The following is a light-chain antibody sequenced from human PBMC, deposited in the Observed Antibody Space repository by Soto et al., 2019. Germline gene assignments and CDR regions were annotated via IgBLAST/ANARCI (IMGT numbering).Light chain of an antibody. Sequence: EIVLTQSPGTLSLSPGERATLSCRASQSVSSSYLAWYQQKPGQAPRLLIYGASSRATGIPDRFSGSGSGTDFTLTISRLEPEDSAVYYCQHRSTWPLTFGGGTKVEIK. CDR2: GAS. V-gene: IGKV3D-20*02. CDR1: QSVSSSY. CDR3: QHRSTWPLT. J-gene: IGKJ4*01.